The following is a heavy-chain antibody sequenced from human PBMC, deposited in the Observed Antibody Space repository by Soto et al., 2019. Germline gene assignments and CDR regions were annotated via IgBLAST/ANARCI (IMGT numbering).Heavy chain of an antibody. V-gene: IGHV4-39*01. J-gene: IGHJ5*02. CDR1: GGSISSSSYY. Sequence: PSETLSLTCTVSGGSISSSSYYWGWIRQPPGKGLEWIGSIYYSGSTYYNPSLKSRVTISVDTSKNQFSLKLSSVTAADTAVYYCASPRITMVRGVIINNWFDPWGQGTLVTVSS. D-gene: IGHD3-10*01. CDR3: ASPRITMVRGVIINNWFDP. CDR2: IYYSGST.